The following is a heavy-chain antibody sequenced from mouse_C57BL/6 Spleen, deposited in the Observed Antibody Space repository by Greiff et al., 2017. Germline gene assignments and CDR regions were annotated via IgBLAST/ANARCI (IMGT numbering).Heavy chain of an antibody. CDR3: AELGRGYFDV. D-gene: IGHD4-1*01. J-gene: IGHJ1*03. V-gene: IGHV3-6*01. Sequence: ESGPGLVKPSQSLSLTCSVTGYSITSGYYWNWIRQFPGNKLEWMGYISYDGSNNYNPSLKNRISITRDTSKNQFFLKLNSVTTEDTATYYCAELGRGYFDVWGTGTTVTVSS. CDR2: ISYDGSN. CDR1: GYSITSGYY.